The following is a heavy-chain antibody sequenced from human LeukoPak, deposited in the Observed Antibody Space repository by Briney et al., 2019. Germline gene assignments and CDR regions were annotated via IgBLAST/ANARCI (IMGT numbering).Heavy chain of an antibody. CDR2: ISWNSGSI. V-gene: IGHV3-9*01. CDR1: GFTFDDYA. CDR3: SSSSCYHYYMDV. Sequence: GGSLRLSCAASGFTFDDYAMHWVRQAPGKGLEWVSGISWNSGSIGYADSVKGRFTISRDNAKNTLYLQMNSLRAEDTAVYYCSSSSCYHYYMDVWGIGTTVTVSS. J-gene: IGHJ6*03. D-gene: IGHD6-13*01.